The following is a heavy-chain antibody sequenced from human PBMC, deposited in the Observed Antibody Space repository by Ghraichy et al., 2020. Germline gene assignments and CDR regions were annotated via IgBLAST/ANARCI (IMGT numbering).Heavy chain of an antibody. CDR2: LGGGGGDT. D-gene: IGHD3-10*01. V-gene: IGHV3-23*01. Sequence: GGSLRLSCAASGFTFSSYAMSWVRQAPGKGLEWVSGLGGGGGDTYYADSVKGRFTISRDNSKNKLYLQMNSLRAEDTAVYYCAAYYFASGSHYRFVDYWGQGTLVTVSS. CDR3: AAYYFASGSHYRFVDY. CDR1: GFTFSSYA. J-gene: IGHJ4*02.